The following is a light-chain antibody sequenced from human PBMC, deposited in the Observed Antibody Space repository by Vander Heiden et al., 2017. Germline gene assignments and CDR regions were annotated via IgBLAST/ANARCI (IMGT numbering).Light chain of an antibody. V-gene: IGKV1-33*01. CDR3: QQFGGLPLS. CDR1: HDISKF. J-gene: IGKJ4*01. CDR2: DAS. Sequence: DIQMTQSPSSLSASVGDRVTITCQASHDISKFLNWYQQKSGKGPKLLIYDASHLQTGVPPRFSGSVSGTHFTLTIRNLQPEDMATYYCQQFGGLPLSFGGGTKVEI.